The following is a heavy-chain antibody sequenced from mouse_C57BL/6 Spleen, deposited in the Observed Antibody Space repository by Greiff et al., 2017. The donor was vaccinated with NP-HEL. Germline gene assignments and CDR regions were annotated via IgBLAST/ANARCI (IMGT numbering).Heavy chain of an antibody. CDR1: GFNIKDDY. V-gene: IGHV14-4*01. D-gene: IGHD3-3*01. Sequence: EVQLQQSGAELVRPGASVKLSCTASGFNIKDDYMHWVKQRPEQGLEWIGWIDPENGDTEYASKFQGKATITADTSSNTAYRQLSSLTSEDTAVYDCTTGPSPDYWGQGTTLTVSS. CDR3: TTGPSPDY. J-gene: IGHJ2*01. CDR2: IDPENGDT.